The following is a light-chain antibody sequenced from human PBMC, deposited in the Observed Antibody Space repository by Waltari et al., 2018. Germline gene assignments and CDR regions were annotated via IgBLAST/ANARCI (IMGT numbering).Light chain of an antibody. CDR1: QSISRF. Sequence: EIVLTQSPGTLSLSPGERATPSGRASQSISRFLAWYQQKPGQAPRLLIYAASSRATGIPDRFSGSGSGTDFSLTITRLEPEDFAVYFCQNHERLPAVFGQGTKVEIK. CDR3: QNHERLPAV. CDR2: AAS. J-gene: IGKJ1*01. V-gene: IGKV3-20*01.